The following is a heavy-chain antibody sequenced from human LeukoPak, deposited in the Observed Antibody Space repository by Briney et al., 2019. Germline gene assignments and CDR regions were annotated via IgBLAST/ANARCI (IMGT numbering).Heavy chain of an antibody. Sequence: GSLRLSCAASGFTFSRYSMNWVRQAPGKGLEWVSSISSSSTYIYYADSVKGRFTISRDNAENSLYLQMNSLRAEDTAVYYCARDYDSSGQNDYWGQGTLVTVSS. J-gene: IGHJ4*02. CDR1: GFTFSRYS. CDR2: ISSSSTYI. D-gene: IGHD3-22*01. V-gene: IGHV3-21*01. CDR3: ARDYDSSGQNDY.